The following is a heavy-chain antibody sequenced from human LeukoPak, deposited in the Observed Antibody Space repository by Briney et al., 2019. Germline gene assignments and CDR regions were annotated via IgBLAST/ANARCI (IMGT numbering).Heavy chain of an antibody. Sequence: ASVKVSCKASGYTFTSYDINWVRQATGQGLEWMGWMNPNSGNTNYAQKLQGRVTMTTDTSTSTAYMELRSLRSDDTAVYYCARDLLRYFEGGVAFDYWGQGTLVTVSS. J-gene: IGHJ4*02. V-gene: IGHV1-18*01. D-gene: IGHD3-9*01. CDR2: MNPNSGNT. CDR3: ARDLLRYFEGGVAFDY. CDR1: GYTFTSYD.